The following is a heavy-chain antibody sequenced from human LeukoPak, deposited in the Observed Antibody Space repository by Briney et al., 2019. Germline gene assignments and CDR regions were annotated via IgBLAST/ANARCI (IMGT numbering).Heavy chain of an antibody. CDR2: IFYRGTA. CDR1: GGSINNGDNY. D-gene: IGHD6-25*01. J-gene: IGHJ4*02. CDR3: ARTQGNGYYGWDYFDY. Sequence: PSETLSLTCTVSGGSINNGDNYWSWIRQPPGKGLEWIGFIFYRGTAYYSPYLKSRATISIDTSQNQFSLQLTSVTAADTAVYYCARTQGNGYYGWDYFDYWGPGTLVYVSS. V-gene: IGHV4-30-4*01.